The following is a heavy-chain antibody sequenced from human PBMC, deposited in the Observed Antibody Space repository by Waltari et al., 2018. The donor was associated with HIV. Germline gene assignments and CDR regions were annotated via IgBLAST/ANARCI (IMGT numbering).Heavy chain of an antibody. CDR2: IASSSPTYI. D-gene: IGHD5-12*01. CDR3: AGEMATVYVDY. V-gene: IGHV3-21*01. J-gene: IGHJ4*02. CDR1: AFAFSCYI. Sequence: DVQLVESGGGLVTPGGSLRLSCAASAFAFSCYIMTWVRQAPGKGLEWVASIASSSPTYIYYADSVRGRFTISRDNAKNSLYLQMNNLRAEDTAVYYCAGEMATVYVDYWGQGTLVTVSS.